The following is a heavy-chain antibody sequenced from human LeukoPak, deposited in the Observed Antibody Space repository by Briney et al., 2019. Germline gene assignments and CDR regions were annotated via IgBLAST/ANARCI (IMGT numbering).Heavy chain of an antibody. CDR2: ISESGDKT. CDR3: AKQWVDC. Sequence: PGGSLRLSCAASGFTFSNYAMNWVRQAPGKELEWVSSISESGDKTDYADSVRGRFTISRDNSQNTLYLQMNSLRAEDTALYYCAKQWVDCWGQGTLVTVSS. CDR1: GFTFSNYA. V-gene: IGHV3-23*01. J-gene: IGHJ4*02. D-gene: IGHD1-26*01.